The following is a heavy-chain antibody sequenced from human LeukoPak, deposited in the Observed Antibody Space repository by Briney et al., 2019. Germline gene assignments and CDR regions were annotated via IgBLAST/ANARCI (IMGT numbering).Heavy chain of an antibody. CDR2: ISYDGSNK. Sequence: GGSLRLSCAASGFTFSSYAMHWVRQAPGKGLEWAAVISYDGSNKYYADSLKGRFTISRDNAKNSLYLQMNSLRAEDTAVYYCARIWDLRFSSSWTGDYWGQGTLVTVSS. CDR1: GFTFSSYA. V-gene: IGHV3-30*04. J-gene: IGHJ4*02. CDR3: ARIWDLRFSSSWTGDY. D-gene: IGHD6-13*01.